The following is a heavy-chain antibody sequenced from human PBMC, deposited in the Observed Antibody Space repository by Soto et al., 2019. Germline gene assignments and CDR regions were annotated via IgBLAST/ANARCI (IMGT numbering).Heavy chain of an antibody. D-gene: IGHD4-17*01. CDR1: GGSISSGGYY. J-gene: IGHJ5*02. CDR3: ARGIMTTVTGENWFDP. Sequence: QVQLQESGPGLVKPSQTLSLTCTVSGGSISSGGYYWSWIRQHPGKGLEWIGYIYYSGSTYYNPSLKSRVTIVVDTSKNQFSLKLSSVTAADTAVYYCARGIMTTVTGENWFDPWGQGTLVTVSS. V-gene: IGHV4-31*03. CDR2: IYYSGST.